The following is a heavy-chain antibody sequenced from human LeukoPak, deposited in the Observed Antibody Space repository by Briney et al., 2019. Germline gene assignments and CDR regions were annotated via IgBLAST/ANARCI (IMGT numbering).Heavy chain of an antibody. J-gene: IGHJ4*02. CDR1: GFTFGDYA. V-gene: IGHV3-49*03. D-gene: IGHD2-15*01. CDR2: IRSKAYGGTT. CDR3: TRGYCSGRSYHLFDY. Sequence: GGSLRLSCTASGFTFGDYAVSWFRQAPGKGLEWVGFIRSKAYGGTTEYAASVKGRFTISRDDSKSIAYLQMNSLKTEDTAVYYCTRGYCSGRSYHLFDYWGQGTLVTVSS.